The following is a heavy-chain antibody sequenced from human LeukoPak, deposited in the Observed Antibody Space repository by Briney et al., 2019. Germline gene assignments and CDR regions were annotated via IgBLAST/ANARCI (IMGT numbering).Heavy chain of an antibody. J-gene: IGHJ4*02. V-gene: IGHV2-70*20. Sequence: SGPALVKPTQTLTLTCTFSGFSLSTSGMCVSWVRQPPGKALEWLALIDWDDDKYYSTSLKTRLTISKDTSKNQVVLTMTNTDPVDTATYYCARIVWSGYYHYFDYWGQGTLVTVSS. CDR1: GFSLSTSGMC. D-gene: IGHD3-3*01. CDR2: IDWDDDK. CDR3: ARIVWSGYYHYFDY.